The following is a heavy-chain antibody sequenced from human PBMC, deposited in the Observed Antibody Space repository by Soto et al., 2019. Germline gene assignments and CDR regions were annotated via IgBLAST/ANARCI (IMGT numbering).Heavy chain of an antibody. D-gene: IGHD2-2*01. Sequence: SETLSLTCAVSGGSISSGGYSWSWIRQPPGKGLEWIGYIYHSGSTYYNPSLKSRVTISVDRSKNQFSLKVTSVTAADTAVYYCARLHGYCISSSCHGHYAMDVWGQGTTVT. J-gene: IGHJ6*02. V-gene: IGHV4-30-2*01. CDR1: GGSISSGGYS. CDR3: ARLHGYCISSSCHGHYAMDV. CDR2: IYHSGST.